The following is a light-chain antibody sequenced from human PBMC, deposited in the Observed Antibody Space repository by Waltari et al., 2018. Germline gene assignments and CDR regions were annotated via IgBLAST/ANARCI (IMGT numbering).Light chain of an antibody. CDR2: DVN. J-gene: IGLJ2*01. CDR1: SSDVGSSKY. V-gene: IGLV2-14*03. Sequence: QAVLTQPASVSGSPGQSITISCTGTSSDVGSSKYISWYQQHPGKAPKLIIYDVNKRPSGGANRFSGSKSSNTASLTISGLHTDDEADYYCSSFTRSSRVIFGGGTKLTVL. CDR3: SSFTRSSRVI.